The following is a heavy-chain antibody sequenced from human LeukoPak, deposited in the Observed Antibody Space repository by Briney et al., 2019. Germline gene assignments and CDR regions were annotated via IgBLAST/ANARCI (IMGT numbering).Heavy chain of an antibody. CDR2: IYHSGST. D-gene: IGHD3-10*01. V-gene: IGHV4-38-2*02. CDR3: ARVETGAEYYFDY. J-gene: IGHJ4*02. CDR1: GYSISSGYY. Sequence: SETLSLTCTVSGYSISSGYYWGWIRQPPGKGLEWIGSIYHSGSTYYNPSLKSRVTISVDTSKNQFSLKLSSVTAADTAVYYCARVETGAEYYFDYWGQGTLVTVSS.